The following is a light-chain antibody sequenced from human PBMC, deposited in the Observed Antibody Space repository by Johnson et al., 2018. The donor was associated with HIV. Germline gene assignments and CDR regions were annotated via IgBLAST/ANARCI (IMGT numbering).Light chain of an antibody. J-gene: IGLJ1*01. CDR3: GIWDASLSPLYV. V-gene: IGLV1-51*02. CDR1: SSNIGNNY. CDR2: EDN. Sequence: QSALTQPPSVSAAPGQKVTISCSGSSSNIGNNYVSWYQQLPGTAPKLLIYEDNKRPSGIPDRFSGSKSGATATLGITGLKTGDEADYYCGIWDASLSPLYVFGTGTTITVL.